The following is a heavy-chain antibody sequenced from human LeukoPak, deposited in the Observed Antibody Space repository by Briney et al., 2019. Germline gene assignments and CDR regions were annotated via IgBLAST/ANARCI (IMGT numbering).Heavy chain of an antibody. CDR1: GGSISSGGYY. D-gene: IGHD3-22*01. V-gene: IGHV4-31*03. Sequence: TSQTLSLTCTDSGGSISSGGYYWSWIRQHPGQGLEWIGYIYYSGSTYYNPSLKSRVTISVDTSKNQFSLKLSSVTAADTAVYYCARELSSGYYYGPSYNWFDPWGQGTLVTVSS. CDR3: ARELSSGYYYGPSYNWFDP. CDR2: IYYSGST. J-gene: IGHJ5*02.